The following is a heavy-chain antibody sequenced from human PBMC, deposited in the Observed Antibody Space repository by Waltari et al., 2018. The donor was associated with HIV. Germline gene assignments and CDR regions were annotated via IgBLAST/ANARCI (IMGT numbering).Heavy chain of an antibody. Sequence: EVQLVESGGGLVRPGRSLRLSCRASGFTFGDYAMSWVRQAPGKGQELVGFIRSEAFGGTTKCAASVKGRFTISRDDSKSIAYLQMNSLKTEDTAVYYCSKAVAGFYYFDYWGQGTLVTVSS. D-gene: IGHD6-19*01. J-gene: IGHJ4*02. CDR2: IRSEAFGGTT. V-gene: IGHV3-49*04. CDR1: GFTFGDYA. CDR3: SKAVAGFYYFDY.